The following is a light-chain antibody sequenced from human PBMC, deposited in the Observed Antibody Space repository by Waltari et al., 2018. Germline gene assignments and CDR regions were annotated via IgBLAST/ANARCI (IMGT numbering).Light chain of an antibody. CDR3: AAWDDSLNGYV. Sequence: QPVLTQSPSASGTPGQRVVIPCSGSSSSIGSNTVNWYQQLPGTAPKLLIYSINQRPSGVPDRFSGSKSGTSASLAISGLQSEDEADYYCAAWDDSLNGYVFGTGTKVTVL. J-gene: IGLJ1*01. V-gene: IGLV1-44*01. CDR1: SSSIGSNT. CDR2: SIN.